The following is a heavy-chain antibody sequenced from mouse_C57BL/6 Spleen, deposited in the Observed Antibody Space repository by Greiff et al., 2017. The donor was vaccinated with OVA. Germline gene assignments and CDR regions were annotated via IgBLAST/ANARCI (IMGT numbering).Heavy chain of an antibody. Sequence: QVQLQQPGAELVRPGSSVKLSCKASGYTFTSYWMDWVKQRPGQGLEWIGNIYPSDSETHYNQKFKDKATLTVDKSSSTAYMPLSSLTSEDSAVYYCARGRNCYLGFADWGQGTLVTVSA. CDR2: IYPSDSET. CDR3: ARGRNCYLGFAD. J-gene: IGHJ3*01. V-gene: IGHV1-61*01. CDR1: GYTFTSYW.